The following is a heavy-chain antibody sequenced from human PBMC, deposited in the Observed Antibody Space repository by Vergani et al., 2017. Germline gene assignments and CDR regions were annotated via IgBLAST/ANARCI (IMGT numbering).Heavy chain of an antibody. D-gene: IGHD3-3*01. V-gene: IGHV3-30*03. J-gene: IGHJ4*02. CDR2: ISYDGSNK. CDR3: ASDNDFWSGYYPAGY. Sequence: QVQLVESGGGVVQPGRSLRLSCAASGFTFSSYGMHWVRQAPGKGLEWVAVISYDGSNKYYADSVKGRFTISRYNSKNTLYLQMNSLRSEDTAVYYCASDNDFWSGYYPAGYWGQGTLVTVSS. CDR1: GFTFSSYG.